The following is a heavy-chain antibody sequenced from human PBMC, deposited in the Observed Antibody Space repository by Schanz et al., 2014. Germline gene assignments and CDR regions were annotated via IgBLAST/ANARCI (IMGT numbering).Heavy chain of an antibody. Sequence: QVQLVQSGAEVKKPGASVKVSCKASGYTFTSDSMHWVRQAPGQGLEWVGWISPYTGNTHYFDKMEGRVTMTTDTSTSTAYMELRSLRSDDTAMYYCARDYYDSSGYYYCDYWGQGTLVTVSS. V-gene: IGHV1-18*04. CDR2: ISPYTGNT. J-gene: IGHJ4*02. CDR3: ARDYYDSSGYYYCDY. D-gene: IGHD3-22*01. CDR1: GYTFTSDS.